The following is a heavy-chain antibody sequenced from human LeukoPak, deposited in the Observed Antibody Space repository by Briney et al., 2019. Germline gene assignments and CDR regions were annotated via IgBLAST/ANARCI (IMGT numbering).Heavy chain of an antibody. CDR2: IGGTSSSL. Sequence: GGSLRLSCAASGFTFSIYSMNWVRQAPGKGLEWVSSIGGTSSSLYYAESVKGRYTISRDNARNSLYLQMNSLRAEDTAVYYCAKEAGQDHGALDAFDVWGQGTMVTVSS. D-gene: IGHD4-17*01. CDR3: AKEAGQDHGALDAFDV. V-gene: IGHV3-21*01. J-gene: IGHJ3*01. CDR1: GFTFSIYS.